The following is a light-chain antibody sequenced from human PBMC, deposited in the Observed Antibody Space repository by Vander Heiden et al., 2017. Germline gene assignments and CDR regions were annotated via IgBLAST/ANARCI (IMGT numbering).Light chain of an antibody. CDR3: QQSDSTPQT. CDR2: AAS. Sequence: DIQMTQSPSSLSASVGDRVTITCRASQSISSYLNWYQQKPGKAPKLLIYAASSLQSGVPSRFSGSGSGTDFTLTISSLQPEDFATYYCQQSDSTPQTFGHGTKVDIQ. V-gene: IGKV1-39*01. J-gene: IGKJ3*01. CDR1: QSISSY.